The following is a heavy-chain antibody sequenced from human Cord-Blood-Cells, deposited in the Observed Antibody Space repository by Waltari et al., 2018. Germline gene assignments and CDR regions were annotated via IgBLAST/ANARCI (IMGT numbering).Heavy chain of an antibody. Sequence: QVQLQESGPGLVKPSETLSLTCTVSGGSISSYYWSWFRPPAGKGLEWIGRIYTSGSTNYNPSLKSRVTMSVDTSKNQFSLKLSSVTAADTAVYYCARGPASLTYYDFWSGYLPLFDYWGQGTLVTVSS. J-gene: IGHJ4*02. V-gene: IGHV4-4*07. CDR1: GGSISSYY. CDR2: IYTSGST. CDR3: ARGPASLTYYDFWSGYLPLFDY. D-gene: IGHD3-3*01.